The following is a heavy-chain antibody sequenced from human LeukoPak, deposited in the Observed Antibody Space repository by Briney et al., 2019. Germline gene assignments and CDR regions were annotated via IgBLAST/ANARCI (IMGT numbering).Heavy chain of an antibody. D-gene: IGHD3-22*01. J-gene: IGHJ4*02. V-gene: IGHV3-30*02. CDR3: AKGDSSGYTLFDY. CDR1: GFTFSSYG. Sequence: PGGSLRLSCAASGFTFSSYGMHWVRQAPGKGLEWVAFIRYDGSNKYYADSVKGRFTISRDNSKNTLYLQMNSLRAEDTAVYYCAKGDSSGYTLFDYWGQGTLVTVSS. CDR2: IRYDGSNK.